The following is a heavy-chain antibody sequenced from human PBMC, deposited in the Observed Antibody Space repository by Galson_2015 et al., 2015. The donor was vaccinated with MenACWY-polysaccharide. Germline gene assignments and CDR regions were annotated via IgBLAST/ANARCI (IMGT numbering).Heavy chain of an antibody. V-gene: IGHV3-7*01. J-gene: IGHJ2*01. CDR3: ARFPHDVWTGYYPNWYCDL. CDR2: IKQDGGEK. D-gene: IGHD3/OR15-3a*01. Sequence: SLRLSCAASGFSFSNYWMSWVRQAPGKGLQWVANIKQDGGEKYYVDSVKGRFSISRDNAKNLLYLQMDILRPEDTAVFYCARFPHDVWTGYYPNWYCDLWGRGTLFTVSS. CDR1: GFSFSNYW.